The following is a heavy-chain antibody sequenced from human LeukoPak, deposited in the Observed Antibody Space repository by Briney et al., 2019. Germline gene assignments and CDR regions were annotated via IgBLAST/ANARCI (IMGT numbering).Heavy chain of an antibody. CDR2: IYPGDSDT. D-gene: IGHD3-10*01. V-gene: IGHV5-51*01. CDR3: ARQPPAGSGGYYYYIDV. J-gene: IGHJ6*03. CDR1: GYSFTSYW. Sequence: GESLKISCKGSGYSFTSYWIAWVRQMPGKGLEWMGIIYPGDSDTRYSPSFQGQVTISADKSISTASLQWSSLKASDTAMYYCARQPPAGSGGYYYYIDVWGKGTTVTVSS.